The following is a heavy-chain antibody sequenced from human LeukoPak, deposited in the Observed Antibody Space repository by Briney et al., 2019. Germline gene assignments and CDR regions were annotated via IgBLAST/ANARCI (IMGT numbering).Heavy chain of an antibody. Sequence: GGSLRLSCAASGFTFDDYGMNWVRQAPGKGLEWVSGINWNGDSTGYADSVKGRFTISRDNAKNTLYLQMNSLRAEDTAVYYCARALVGATDWGQGTLVTVSS. CDR2: INWNGDST. CDR1: GFTFDDYG. V-gene: IGHV3-20*04. D-gene: IGHD1-26*01. J-gene: IGHJ4*02. CDR3: ARALVGATD.